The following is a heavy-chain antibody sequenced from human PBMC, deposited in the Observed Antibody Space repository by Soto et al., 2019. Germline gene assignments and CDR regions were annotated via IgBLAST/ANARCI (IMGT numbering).Heavy chain of an antibody. Sequence: SETLSLTCTVSGGSISSGGYYWIWIRHHPGKGLEWIGYIYYSGSTYYNPSLKSRVTISVDTSKNQFSLKLSSVTAADTAVYYCARDFWSGYFAFDIWGQGTMVTVSS. J-gene: IGHJ3*02. V-gene: IGHV4-31*03. CDR1: GGSISSGGYY. D-gene: IGHD3-3*01. CDR3: ARDFWSGYFAFDI. CDR2: IYYSGST.